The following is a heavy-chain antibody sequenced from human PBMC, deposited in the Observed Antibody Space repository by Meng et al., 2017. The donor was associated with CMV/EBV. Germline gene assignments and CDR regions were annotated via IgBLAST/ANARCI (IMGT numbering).Heavy chain of an antibody. J-gene: IGHJ4*02. D-gene: IGHD1-26*01. CDR2: TRNKANSYTT. Sequence: GESLKISCAASGFTFSDHYMDWVRQAPGKGLEWVGRTRNKANSYTTEYAASVKGRFTISRDDSKNSLYLQMNSLKTEDTAVYYCARSGGSYAPLDYWGQGTLVNVSS. CDR3: ARSGGSYAPLDY. V-gene: IGHV3-72*01. CDR1: GFTFSDHY.